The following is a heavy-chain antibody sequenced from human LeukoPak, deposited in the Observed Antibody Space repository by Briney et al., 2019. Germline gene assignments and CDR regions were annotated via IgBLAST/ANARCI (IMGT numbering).Heavy chain of an antibody. Sequence: SETLSLTCTVSGYSISSGYYWGWIRQPPGKGLEWIGSIYHSGSTYYNPSLKSRVTISVDTSKNQFSLKLSSVTAADTAVYYCARRTIAAAGFDYWGQGTLVTVSS. CDR3: ARRTIAAAGFDY. V-gene: IGHV4-38-2*02. D-gene: IGHD6-13*01. J-gene: IGHJ4*02. CDR1: GYSISSGYY. CDR2: IYHSGST.